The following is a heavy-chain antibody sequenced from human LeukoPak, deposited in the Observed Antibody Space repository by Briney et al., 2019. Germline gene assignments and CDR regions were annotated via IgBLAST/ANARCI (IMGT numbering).Heavy chain of an antibody. CDR1: GFTFSSYA. Sequence: PGGSLRLSCAASGFTFSSYAMHWVRQAPGKGLEWVAVISYDGSNKYYADSVKGRFTISRDNSKNTLYLQMNSLRAEDTAVYYCARDPANYLYPGGYWGQGTLVTVSS. V-gene: IGHV3-30-3*01. CDR3: ARDPANYLYPGGY. CDR2: ISYDGSNK. J-gene: IGHJ4*02. D-gene: IGHD3-16*01.